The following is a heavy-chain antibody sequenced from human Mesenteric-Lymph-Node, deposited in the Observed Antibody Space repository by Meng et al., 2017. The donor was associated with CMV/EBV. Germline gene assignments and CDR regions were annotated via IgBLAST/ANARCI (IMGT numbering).Heavy chain of an antibody. J-gene: IGHJ6*02. Sequence: ASVKVSCKASGYTFTSYYMHWVRQAPGQGLEWMGIINPSGGSTSYAQKFQGRVTMTRDTSTSTVYMELSSLRSEDTAVYYCARDLRAGATYYYGMDVWGQGTTVTVSS. V-gene: IGHV1-46*01. D-gene: IGHD6-19*01. CDR3: ARDLRAGATYYYGMDV. CDR2: INPSGGST. CDR1: GYTFTSYY.